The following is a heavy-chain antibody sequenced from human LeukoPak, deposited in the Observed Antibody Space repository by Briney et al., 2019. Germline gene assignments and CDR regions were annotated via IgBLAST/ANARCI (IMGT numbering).Heavy chain of an antibody. D-gene: IGHD3-10*01. CDR1: GGSFSGYY. V-gene: IGHV4-34*01. Sequence: SETLSLTCAVYGGSFSGYYWSWIRQPPGKGLEWIGEINHSGSTNYNPSLRSRGTISVDTSKNQFSLKLSSVTAADTAVYYCARGTAGSGSYYKVPFDYWGQGTLVTVSS. CDR2: INHSGST. J-gene: IGHJ4*02. CDR3: ARGTAGSGSYYKVPFDY.